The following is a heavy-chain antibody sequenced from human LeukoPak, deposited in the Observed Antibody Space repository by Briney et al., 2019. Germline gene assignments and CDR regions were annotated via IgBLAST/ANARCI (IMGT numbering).Heavy chain of an antibody. D-gene: IGHD3-22*01. V-gene: IGHV3-21*01. CDR1: GYTFSSYS. CDR2: ISVRSNYI. CDR3: VRLRRNSDTSGFYYYYDF. J-gene: IGHJ4*02. Sequence: TGGSLRLSCAASGYTFSSYSINWVRQAPGNGLEWVSSISVRSNYIYYADSVRGRFRISRDDARDSLYLQMNSLRAEDTAVYYCVRLRRNSDTSGFYYYYDFWGQGTLVTVSS.